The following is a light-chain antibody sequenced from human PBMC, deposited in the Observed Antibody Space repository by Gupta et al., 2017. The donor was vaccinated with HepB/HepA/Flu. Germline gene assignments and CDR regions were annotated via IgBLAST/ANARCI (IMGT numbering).Light chain of an antibody. CDR1: SGDVGGFNS. CDR2: DVT. V-gene: IGLV2-14*03. CDR3: SSFRIGTTLVV. Sequence: QSGLTQPASVSGSSGQSLTIYCTGSSGDVGGFNSVSWYQQYPGRAPKLLIYDVTNRPSGVSYRFSGSKSGNTASLTISGLQAEDDADYYCSSFRIGTTLVVFGGGTKVTVL. J-gene: IGLJ2*01.